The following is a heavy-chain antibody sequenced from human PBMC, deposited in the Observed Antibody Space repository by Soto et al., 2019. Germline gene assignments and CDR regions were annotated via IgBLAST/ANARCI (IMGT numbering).Heavy chain of an antibody. Sequence: QVQLVESGGGVVQPGRSLRLSCAASGFTFSSYGMHWVRQAPGKGLEWVAVICYDGSNKYYADSVKGRFTISIDNSKNTLYLQMNRLRAEDTAVYYCARDRVERWLTSSYYFDYWGQGTLVTGSS. V-gene: IGHV3-33*01. CDR1: GFTFSSYG. CDR3: ARDRVERWLTSSYYFDY. D-gene: IGHD3-22*01. J-gene: IGHJ4*02. CDR2: ICYDGSNK.